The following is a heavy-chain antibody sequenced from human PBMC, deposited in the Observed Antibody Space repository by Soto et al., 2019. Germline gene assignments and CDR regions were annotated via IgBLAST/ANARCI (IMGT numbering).Heavy chain of an antibody. CDR3: ARDGTPKRFLEKNYSNYSSGMDA. V-gene: IGHV3-33*01. CDR1: GFSFSFYG. J-gene: IGHJ6*02. Sequence: QMQLVESGGGVVQPGGSLRLSCGSSGFSFSFYGMHWVRQAPGKGLEWVAFIWYDGTSKFYADSVKGRFTISRDNSKTTLFLQMNSLRAEDTAVYYCARDGTPKRFLEKNYSNYSSGMDAWGQGTTVIVSS. CDR2: IWYDGTSK. D-gene: IGHD3-3*01.